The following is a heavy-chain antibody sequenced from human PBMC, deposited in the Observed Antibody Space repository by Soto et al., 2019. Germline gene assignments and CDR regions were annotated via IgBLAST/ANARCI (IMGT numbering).Heavy chain of an antibody. V-gene: IGHV4-31*03. Sequence: SETLSLTCTASGGSIRSGRYYWTWIRQHPGKGLEWIGYNYYSGITYYNPSLKSRVTISLDTSKNQFSLKLSSVTAADTAVYYCARGSSIAGLYYGMDVWGQGTTVT. CDR3: ARGSSIAGLYYGMDV. J-gene: IGHJ6*02. CDR1: GGSIRSGRYY. D-gene: IGHD6-6*01. CDR2: NYYSGIT.